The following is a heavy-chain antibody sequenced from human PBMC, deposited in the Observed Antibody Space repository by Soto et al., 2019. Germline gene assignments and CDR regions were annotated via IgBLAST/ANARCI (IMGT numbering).Heavy chain of an antibody. CDR3: ARYCISTSCYADSDY. D-gene: IGHD2-2*01. J-gene: IGHJ4*02. V-gene: IGHV3-48*01. CDR2: ISSSTSTI. Sequence: ESGGGLVQPGGSLRLSCAASGFTFSTYSMNWVRQAPGKGLEWVSYISSSTSTIYYADSVKGRFTISRDNAKNSLYLQMNSLRAEDTAVYYCARYCISTSCYADSDYWGQGTLVTVSS. CDR1: GFTFSTYS.